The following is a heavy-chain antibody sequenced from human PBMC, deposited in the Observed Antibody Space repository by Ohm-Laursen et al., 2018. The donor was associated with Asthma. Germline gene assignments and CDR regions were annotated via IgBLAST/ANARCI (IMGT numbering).Heavy chain of an antibody. Sequence: SQTLSLTCTVSGDPISDTYTWGWVRQPPGKGLEYIGTISYSGTPYDNPSLRSRVTISVDTSKNHFSLKVSSVTAADTAVYYCLRSRTRGAFDYWGQGRLVTVSS. J-gene: IGHJ4*02. CDR3: LRSRTRGAFDY. D-gene: IGHD1-1*01. CDR1: GDPISDTYT. V-gene: IGHV4-39*01. CDR2: ISYSGTP.